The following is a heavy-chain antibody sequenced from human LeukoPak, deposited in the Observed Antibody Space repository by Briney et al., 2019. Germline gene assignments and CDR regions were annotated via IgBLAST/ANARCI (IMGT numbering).Heavy chain of an antibody. CDR3: AKALGPYSSSPDDY. J-gene: IGHJ4*02. Sequence: PGGSLRLSCAASGFTFSSYAMSWVRQAPGKGLEWDSAISGSGGSTYYADSVKGRFTISRDNSKNTLYLQMNSLRAEDTAVYYCAKALGPYSSSPDDYWGQGTLVTVSS. CDR1: GFTFSSYA. V-gene: IGHV3-23*01. D-gene: IGHD6-6*01. CDR2: ISGSGGST.